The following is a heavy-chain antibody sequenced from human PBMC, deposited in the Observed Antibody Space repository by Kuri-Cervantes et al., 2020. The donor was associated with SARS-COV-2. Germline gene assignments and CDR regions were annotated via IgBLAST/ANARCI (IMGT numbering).Heavy chain of an antibody. CDR2: IWYDGSNK. CDR3: ARDYMVRGVIPLDV. J-gene: IGHJ6*02. V-gene: IGHV3-33*08. Sequence: LSLTCAASGFTFSSYGMHWVRQAPGKGLEWVAVIWYDGSNKYYADSVKGRFTISRDNSKNTLYLQMNSLRAEDTAVYYCARDYMVRGVIPLDVWGQGTTVTVSS. D-gene: IGHD3-10*01. CDR1: GFTFSSYG.